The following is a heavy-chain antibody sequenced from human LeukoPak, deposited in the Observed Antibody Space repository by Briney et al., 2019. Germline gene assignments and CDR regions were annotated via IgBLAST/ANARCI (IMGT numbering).Heavy chain of an antibody. CDR2: INHSGST. J-gene: IGHJ4*02. Sequence: PSETLSLTCAVYGGSFSGYYWSWIRQPPGKGLEWIGEINHSGSTNYNPSLKSRVTISVDTSKNQFSLKLSSLTAADTAVYYCARGLKFQWWGQGTLVTVSS. CDR3: ARGLKFQW. CDR1: GGSFSGYY. V-gene: IGHV4-34*01. D-gene: IGHD6-19*01.